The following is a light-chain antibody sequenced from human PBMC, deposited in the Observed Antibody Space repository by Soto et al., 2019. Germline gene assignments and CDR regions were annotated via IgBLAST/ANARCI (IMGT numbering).Light chain of an antibody. Sequence: ESVLTQAPGTLSLSPGERATLSCRASQSITSSYLAWHQQKPGQAPRLLIYGASTRATGIPDRFSGSGSGTDFTLTISRLEPEDFAVYYCQQYGSSPWTFGQGTKV. V-gene: IGKV3-20*01. J-gene: IGKJ1*01. CDR2: GAS. CDR3: QQYGSSPWT. CDR1: QSITSSY.